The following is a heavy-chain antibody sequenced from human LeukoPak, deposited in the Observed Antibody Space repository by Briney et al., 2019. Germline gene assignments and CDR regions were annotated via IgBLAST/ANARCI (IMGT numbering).Heavy chain of an antibody. J-gene: IGHJ4*02. V-gene: IGHV1-2*02. Sequence: GASVKVSCKASGYTFSGYYIHWVRQAPGQGLEWMGWINFNSGDTNYAQKFQGRVTVTRDTSISTTYMELSSLRADDTATYHCVRERGATVDYWGQGTLVTVSS. CDR2: INFNSGDT. D-gene: IGHD1-26*01. CDR3: VRERGATVDY. CDR1: GYTFSGYY.